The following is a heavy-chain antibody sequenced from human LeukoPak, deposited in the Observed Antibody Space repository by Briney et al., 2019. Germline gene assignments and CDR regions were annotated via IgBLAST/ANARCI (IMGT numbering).Heavy chain of an antibody. J-gene: IGHJ4*02. D-gene: IGHD2-8*02. CDR1: GASMSNYY. Sequence: PSETLSLTCNVSGASMSNYYWVWIRQPPGKGLEWIGSIYHSGTTYSGSTYYNPSLKSRVTISLDTSKNQFSLKVGSMTAADTAVYYCARGNRYWYYFDYWGQGTLVTVSS. V-gene: IGHV4-39*07. CDR2: IYHSGTTYSGST. CDR3: ARGNRYWYYFDY.